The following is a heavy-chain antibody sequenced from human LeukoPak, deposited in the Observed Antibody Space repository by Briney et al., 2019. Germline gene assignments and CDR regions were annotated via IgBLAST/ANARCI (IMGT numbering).Heavy chain of an antibody. D-gene: IGHD3-22*01. Sequence: GGSLRLSCAAPGFTFSSYGMHWVRQAPGKGLEGVAFIRYDGSNKYYADSVKGRFTISRDNSKNTLYLQMNSLRAEDTAVYYCAKDLDSSGYSDYWGQGTLVTVSS. CDR2: IRYDGSNK. J-gene: IGHJ4*02. CDR3: AKDLDSSGYSDY. CDR1: GFTFSSYG. V-gene: IGHV3-30*02.